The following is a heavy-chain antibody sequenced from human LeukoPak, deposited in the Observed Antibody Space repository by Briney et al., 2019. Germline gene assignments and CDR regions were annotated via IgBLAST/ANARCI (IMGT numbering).Heavy chain of an antibody. Sequence: SETLSLTCTVSGGSISSGGYYWSWIRQHPGKGLEWIGYIYYSGSTYYNPSLKSRVTISVDTSKNQFSLKLSSVTAADTAVYYCARSNYDTLTGYASYYYYGMDVWGQGTTVTVSS. V-gene: IGHV4-31*03. CDR2: IYYSGST. J-gene: IGHJ6*02. CDR3: ARSNYDTLTGYASYYYYGMDV. CDR1: GGSISSGGYY. D-gene: IGHD3-9*01.